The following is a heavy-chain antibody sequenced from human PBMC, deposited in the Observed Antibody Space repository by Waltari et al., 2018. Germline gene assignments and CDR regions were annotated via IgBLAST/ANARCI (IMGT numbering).Heavy chain of an antibody. D-gene: IGHD3-3*01. CDR2: IIPILGIA. Sequence: QAQLVQSGPEVKKPASPVKVSCKASGGTFSSYAISWVRLAPGQGLEWMGGIIPILGIANYAQKFQGRVTITADESTSTAYMELSSLRSEDTAVYYCARETFGVVRGGGGYFDYWGQGTLVTVSS. V-gene: IGHV1-69*04. CDR1: GGTFSSYA. J-gene: IGHJ4*02. CDR3: ARETFGVVRGGGGYFDY.